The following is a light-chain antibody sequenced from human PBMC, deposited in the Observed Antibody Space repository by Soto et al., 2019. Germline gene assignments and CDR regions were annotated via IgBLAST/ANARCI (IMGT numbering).Light chain of an antibody. CDR1: SSDVGGYNY. CDR2: DVS. Sequence: QSVLTQPASVSGSPGQSITISCTGTSSDVGGYNYVSWYQQHPGKASKFMIYDVSNRPSGVSNRFSGSKSGNTASLTISGLQAEDEADYYCCSYTTSNTRQNVFGTGTKVTVL. J-gene: IGLJ1*01. CDR3: CSYTTSNTRQNV. V-gene: IGLV2-14*01.